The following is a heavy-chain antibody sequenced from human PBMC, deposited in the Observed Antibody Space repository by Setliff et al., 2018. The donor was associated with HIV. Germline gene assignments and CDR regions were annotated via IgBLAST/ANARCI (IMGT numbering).Heavy chain of an antibody. D-gene: IGHD3-10*01. V-gene: IGHV1-69*06. CDR2: IVPIFGTA. CDR3: ATVIYYSSGSYSLDY. Sequence: SVKVSCKASGDTLSNYTISWVRQAPGQGLEWMGGIVPIFGTANYAQKFGGRVTITADKSTGKAYLEVSSLRSEDTAVYYCATVIYYSSGSYSLDYWGQPTLVTVSS. J-gene: IGHJ4*02. CDR1: GDTLSNYT.